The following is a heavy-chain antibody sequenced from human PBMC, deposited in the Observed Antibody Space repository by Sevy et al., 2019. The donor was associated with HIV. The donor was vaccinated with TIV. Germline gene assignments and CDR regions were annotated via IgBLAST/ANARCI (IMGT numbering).Heavy chain of an antibody. J-gene: IGHJ4*02. CDR1: GFTFSSYA. CDR3: ARGHCSGGSCYSGQSDY. CDR2: ISYDGSHK. D-gene: IGHD2-15*01. V-gene: IGHV3-30-3*01. Sequence: GGSLRLSCAASGFTFSSYAMHWVRQAPGKGLEWVAVISYDGSHKYYADSVKGRFTISRDNSKNTLYLQMNSLRAEDTAVYYCARGHCSGGSCYSGQSDYWGQGTLVTVSS.